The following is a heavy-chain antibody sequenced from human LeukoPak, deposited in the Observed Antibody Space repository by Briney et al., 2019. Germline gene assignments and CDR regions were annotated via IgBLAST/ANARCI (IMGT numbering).Heavy chain of an antibody. J-gene: IGHJ4*02. Sequence: ASVKVSCKASGGTFSSYAISWVRQAPGQGLELMGGIIPIFGTASYAQKFQGRVTITTDESTSTAYMELSSLRSEDTAVYYCARHFWSGYYRDYWGQGTLVTVPS. V-gene: IGHV1-69*05. CDR3: ARHFWSGYYRDY. CDR1: GGTFSSYA. D-gene: IGHD3-3*02. CDR2: IIPIFGTA.